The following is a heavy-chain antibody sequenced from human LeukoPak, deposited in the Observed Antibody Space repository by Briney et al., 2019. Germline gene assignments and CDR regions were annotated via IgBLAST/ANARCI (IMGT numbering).Heavy chain of an antibody. V-gene: IGHV4-39*07. D-gene: IGHD2-2*01. CDR1: GGSISSSTYY. Sequence: SETLSLTCSVSGGSISSSTYYWGWIRQPPRKGLEWIATIYYDGTTYNSPSLKSRVSTSVDTSTNRFSLKLSSVTAADTAVYYCARDRGSLDLLLGYCSSTSCPSFDYWGQGTLVTVSS. CDR2: IYYDGTT. CDR3: ARDRGSLDLLLGYCSSTSCPSFDY. J-gene: IGHJ4*02.